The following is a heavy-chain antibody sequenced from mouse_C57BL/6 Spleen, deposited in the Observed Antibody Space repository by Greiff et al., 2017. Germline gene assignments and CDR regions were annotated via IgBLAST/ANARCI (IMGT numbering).Heavy chain of an antibody. CDR1: GYTFTSYW. J-gene: IGHJ4*01. CDR3: ARSAYGNCEYYYAMDY. D-gene: IGHD2-1*01. V-gene: IGHV1-64*01. Sequence: QVQLQQPGAELVKPGASVKLSCKASGYTFTSYWMHWVKQRPGKGLEWIGLIHPNSGSTNYNEKFKSKATLTVDKTSSTAYMQLIIQTTEDSAVYYAARSAYGNCEYYYAMDYWGQGTSVTVSS. CDR2: IHPNSGST.